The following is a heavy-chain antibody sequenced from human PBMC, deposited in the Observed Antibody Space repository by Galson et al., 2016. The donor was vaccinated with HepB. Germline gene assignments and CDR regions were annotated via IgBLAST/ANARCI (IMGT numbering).Heavy chain of an antibody. D-gene: IGHD6-13*01. CDR1: GGSISSSGYH. CDR2: IYYTGST. CDR3: ARAAGHEYYFYGMEV. V-gene: IGHV4-39*01. J-gene: IGHJ6*02. Sequence: ETLSLTCTVSGGSISSSGYHWGWIRQPPGKGLEWIGNIYYTGSTYYNPSLESRLSMSVDTSKNQFALTLTSVTAADAAVYYCARAAGHEYYFYGMEVWGQGTTVTVSS.